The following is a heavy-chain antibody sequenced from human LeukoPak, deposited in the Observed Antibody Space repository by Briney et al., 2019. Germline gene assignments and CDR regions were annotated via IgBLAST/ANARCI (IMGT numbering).Heavy chain of an antibody. CDR2: IYYSGST. V-gene: IGHV4-59*08. Sequence: SETLSLTCTVSGGSISSYYWSWIRQPPGKGLEWIGYIYYSGSTNYNPSLKSRVTMSVDTSKNQFSLKLNSVTAADTAVYYCARHRSKWLQSSFDYWGQGTLVTVSS. CDR3: ARHRSKWLQSSFDY. D-gene: IGHD5-24*01. J-gene: IGHJ4*02. CDR1: GGSISSYY.